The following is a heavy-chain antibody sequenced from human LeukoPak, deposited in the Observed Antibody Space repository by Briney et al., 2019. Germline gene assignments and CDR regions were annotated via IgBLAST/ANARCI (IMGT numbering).Heavy chain of an antibody. D-gene: IGHD3-22*01. V-gene: IGHV6-1*01. CDR1: GDSVSINSAA. CDR3: ARDRHDDSAYGFDY. CDR2: TYYRSKWYN. J-gene: IGHJ4*02. Sequence: SQTLSLTCAICGDSVSINSAAWNWIRQSPLRGLEWLGRTYYRSKWYNDYAGSVKSRITINPDTSKNQLSLQLNSVTPEDTAVYYCARDRHDDSAYGFDYWGQGTLVTVSS.